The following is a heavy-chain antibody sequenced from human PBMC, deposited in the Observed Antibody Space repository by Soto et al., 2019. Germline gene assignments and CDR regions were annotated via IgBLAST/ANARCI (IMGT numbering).Heavy chain of an antibody. D-gene: IGHD2-2*01. CDR3: GRQPGHCGSTTCFGYYSVDV. J-gene: IGHJ6*02. CDR2: IYYSGST. V-gene: IGHV4-39*01. CDR1: GGSISSSSYS. Sequence: QLQLQESGPRLVKPSETLSLTCSVSGGSISSSSYSWGWIRQPPGKGLEWIGTIYYSGSTHYNPSHDGRVAMSADTHNNQLSLRLSSVTAADTAVYYCGRQPGHCGSTTCFGYYSVDVWGQGTTVTVS.